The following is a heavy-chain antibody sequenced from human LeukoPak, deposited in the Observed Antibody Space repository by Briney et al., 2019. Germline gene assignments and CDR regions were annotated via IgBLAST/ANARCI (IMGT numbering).Heavy chain of an antibody. J-gene: IGHJ6*03. CDR3: ARGLIGVVVAATLNYYYYMDV. V-gene: IGHV4-34*01. D-gene: IGHD2-15*01. Sequence: PSETLSLTCAVYGGSFSGYYWSWIRQPPGKGLEWIGEINHSGSTNYNPSLKSRVTISVDTSKNQFSLKLSSVTAADTAVYHCARGLIGVVVAATLNYYYYMDVWGKGTTVTVSS. CDR2: INHSGST. CDR1: GGSFSGYY.